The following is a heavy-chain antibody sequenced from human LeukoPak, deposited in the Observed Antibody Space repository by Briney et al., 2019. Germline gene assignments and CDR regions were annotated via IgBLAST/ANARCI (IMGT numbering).Heavy chain of an antibody. CDR1: GYTFTSYD. CDR3: ARGRIDCSSTSCYTY. J-gene: IGHJ4*02. D-gene: IGHD2-2*02. V-gene: IGHV1-8*01. Sequence: ASVKVSCEASGYTFTSYDINWVRQATGQGLEWMGWMNPNSGDTGYAQKFQGRVTMTRNTSISTAYMELSSLRSEDTAVYYCARGRIDCSSTSCYTYWGQGTLVTVSS. CDR2: MNPNSGDT.